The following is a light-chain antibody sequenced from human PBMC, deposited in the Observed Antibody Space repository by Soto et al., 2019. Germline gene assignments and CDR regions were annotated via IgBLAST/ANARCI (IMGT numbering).Light chain of an antibody. V-gene: IGKV1-39*01. CDR2: AAY. CDR1: QSISSR. CDR3: QQTYSIPLT. J-gene: IGKJ4*01. Sequence: DIQMTQSPSTTSASVGDRVTITCRASQSISSRLAWYQQKPGRAPKLLIYAAYNLQSGVPSRFSGSGSGTDFTLAISALQPDDFATYFCQQTYSIPLTFGGGTKVDI.